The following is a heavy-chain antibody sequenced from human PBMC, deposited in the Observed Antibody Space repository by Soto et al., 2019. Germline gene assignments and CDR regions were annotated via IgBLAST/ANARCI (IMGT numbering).Heavy chain of an antibody. CDR3: ARVVGGYYYGMDV. CDR2: IYHSGST. D-gene: IGHD2-2*01. J-gene: IGHJ6*02. V-gene: IGHV4-4*02. Sequence: QVQLQESGPGLVKPSGTLSLTCAVSGGSISSSNWWSWVRQPPGKGLEWIGEIYHSGSTNYNPSLNRRVTLSVDKSQNQFSLKVGSVTAAGPARDYCARVVGGYYYGMDVWGQGTTVTVSS. CDR1: GGSISSSNW.